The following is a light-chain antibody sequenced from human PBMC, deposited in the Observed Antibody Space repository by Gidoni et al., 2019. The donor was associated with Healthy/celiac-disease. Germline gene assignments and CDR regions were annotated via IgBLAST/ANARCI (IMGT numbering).Light chain of an antibody. CDR2: GAS. Sequence: ALTHSPATLSVSLWERATLTCRASQSVSSNFALYQQQPGQPPRLLIYGASTRATGIPARFSGSGSETEFTLTISSLQSEDFAVYYCQQYNNWPQTFGQGTKVEIK. V-gene: IGKV3-15*01. CDR1: QSVSSN. CDR3: QQYNNWPQT. J-gene: IGKJ1*01.